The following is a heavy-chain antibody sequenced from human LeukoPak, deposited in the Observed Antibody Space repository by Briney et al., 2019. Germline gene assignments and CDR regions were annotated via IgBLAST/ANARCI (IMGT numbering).Heavy chain of an antibody. CDR1: GFTFSNYA. Sequence: GGSLRLSCAASGFTFSNYAMSWVRQAPGRGLEWVSAINDNSGLTYYADSVKGRFTISRDNSKNTLFLQMNSLRAEDTAVYYCARRGESASYGDYRFDYWDQGTLVTVSS. V-gene: IGHV3-23*01. CDR3: ARRGESASYGDYRFDY. J-gene: IGHJ4*02. CDR2: INDNSGLT. D-gene: IGHD4-17*01.